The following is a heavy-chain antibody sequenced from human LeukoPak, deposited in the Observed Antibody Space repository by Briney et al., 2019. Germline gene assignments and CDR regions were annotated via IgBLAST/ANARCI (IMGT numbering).Heavy chain of an antibody. V-gene: IGHV4-34*01. D-gene: IGHD5-18*01. CDR1: GGSFSGYY. J-gene: IGHJ6*02. CDR2: INHSGST. CDR3: ARGPGYSYGGAYYYYHGMDV. Sequence: TSETLSLTCAVCGGSFSGYYWSWIRQPPGKGLEWIGEINHSGSTNYDPSLKSRVTISVDTSKSQFSLKLSSVTAADTAVYYCARGPGYSYGGAYYYYHGMDVWGQGTTVTVSS.